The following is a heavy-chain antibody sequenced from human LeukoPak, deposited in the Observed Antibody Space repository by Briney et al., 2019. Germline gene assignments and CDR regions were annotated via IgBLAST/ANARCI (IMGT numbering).Heavy chain of an antibody. CDR2: ISAYNGNT. J-gene: IGHJ4*02. D-gene: IGHD3-9*01. V-gene: IGHV1-18*01. CDR1: GYTFTSYG. CDR3: ARARDYDILTGYYFYYFDY. Sequence: ASVKVSCKASGYTFTSYGISWVRQAPGQGLEWMGWISAYNGNTNYAQKLQGRVTMTTDTSTSTAYMELRSLRSEDTAVYYCARARDYDILTGYYFYYFDYWGQGTLVTVSS.